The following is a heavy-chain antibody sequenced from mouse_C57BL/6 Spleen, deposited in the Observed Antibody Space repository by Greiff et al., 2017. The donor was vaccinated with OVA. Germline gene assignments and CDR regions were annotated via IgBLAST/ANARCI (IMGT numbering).Heavy chain of an antibody. V-gene: IGHV1-18*01. Sequence: EVQGVESGPELVKPGASVKIPCKASGYTFTDYNMDWVKQSHGKSLEWIGDINPNNGGTIYNQKFKGKATLTVDKSSSTAYMELRSLTSEDTAVYYCARGGGSRDYFDYWGQGTTLTVSS. CDR1: GYTFTDYN. CDR3: ARGGGSRDYFDY. CDR2: INPNNGGT. D-gene: IGHD1-1*01. J-gene: IGHJ2*01.